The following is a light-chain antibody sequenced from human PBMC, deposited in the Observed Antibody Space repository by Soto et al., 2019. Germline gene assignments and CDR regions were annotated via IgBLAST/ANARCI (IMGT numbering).Light chain of an antibody. CDR3: QQYGSSPRT. CDR2: GAS. V-gene: IGKV3-20*01. CDR1: QSVSSSF. Sequence: EIVLTQSPGTLSLSPGERATLSCRASQSVSSSFLAWYQQKPGQAPRLLIYGASSRATGLPDRFSGSGSGTDFTLTISRLEPEDFAVYYCQQYGSSPRTCGQGNKVEIK. J-gene: IGKJ1*01.